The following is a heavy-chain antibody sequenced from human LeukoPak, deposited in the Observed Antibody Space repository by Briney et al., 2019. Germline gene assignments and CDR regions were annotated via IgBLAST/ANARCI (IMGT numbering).Heavy chain of an antibody. CDR3: AKADSDFWSGYFGYGMDV. Sequence: PSETLSLTCAVYGGSFTPYYWSWIRQPPGKGLEWIGEINHSGGTKYTPSLKSRVTISTDTSKTQFSLELSSVTAADTAVYYCAKADSDFWSGYFGYGMDVWGQGTTVTVSS. CDR2: INHSGGT. V-gene: IGHV4-34*01. D-gene: IGHD3-3*01. CDR1: GGSFTPYY. J-gene: IGHJ6*02.